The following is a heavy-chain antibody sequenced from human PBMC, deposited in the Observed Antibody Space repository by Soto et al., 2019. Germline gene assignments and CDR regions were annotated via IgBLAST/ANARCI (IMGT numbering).Heavy chain of an antibody. D-gene: IGHD1-26*01. CDR3: ARVARGRVVGATPPCFDY. CDR2: IYYSGST. CDR1: GGSISSGIYY. V-gene: IGHV4-31*03. J-gene: IGHJ4*02. Sequence: SETLSLTCTVSGGSISSGIYYWSWIRQDPGTGLEWIGHIYYSGSTYYNPSLKSRVSISVDTSKNQFSLKLTSVTAADTAVYYCARVARGRVVGATPPCFDYWGQGTLVTAPQ.